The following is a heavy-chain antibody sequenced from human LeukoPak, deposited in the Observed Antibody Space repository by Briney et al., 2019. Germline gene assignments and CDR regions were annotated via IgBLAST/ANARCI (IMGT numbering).Heavy chain of an antibody. Sequence: SGGSLRLSCAASGFTFSSYDMHWVRHATGKGLEWVSAIGTAGDTYYPGSVKGRFTISRENAKNSLYLQMNSPRAGDTAVYYCARARIAAAGISDGMDVWGQGTTVTVSS. CDR3: ARARIAAAGISDGMDV. J-gene: IGHJ6*02. D-gene: IGHD6-13*01. CDR2: IGTAGDT. CDR1: GFTFSSYD. V-gene: IGHV3-13*01.